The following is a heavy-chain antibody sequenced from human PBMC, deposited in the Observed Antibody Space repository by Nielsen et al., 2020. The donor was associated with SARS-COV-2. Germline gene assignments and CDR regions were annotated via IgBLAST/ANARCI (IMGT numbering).Heavy chain of an antibody. J-gene: IGHJ4*02. Sequence: GSLRLSCAVYGGSFSGYYWSWIRQPPGKGLEWIGEINHSGSTNYNPSLKSRVTISVDKSKNQFSLKLSSVTAADTAVYYCARSPESYTIFGVVITHSFDYWGQGTLVTVSS. V-gene: IGHV4-34*01. CDR2: INHSGST. CDR1: GGSFSGYY. CDR3: ARSPESYTIFGVVITHSFDY. D-gene: IGHD3-3*01.